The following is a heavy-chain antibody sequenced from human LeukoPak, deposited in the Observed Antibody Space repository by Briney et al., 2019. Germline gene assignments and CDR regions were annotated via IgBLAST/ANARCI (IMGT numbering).Heavy chain of an antibody. Sequence: ASVKVSCKASGGTFSSYAISWVRQAPGQGLEWMGIINPSGGSTSYAQRFQGRVTMTRDTSTSTVYMELSSLRSEDTAVYYSARGWPGSGSYLDFDYWGQGTLVTVSS. J-gene: IGHJ4*02. CDR3: ARGWPGSGSYLDFDY. D-gene: IGHD3-10*01. CDR2: INPSGGST. V-gene: IGHV1-46*01. CDR1: GGTFSSYA.